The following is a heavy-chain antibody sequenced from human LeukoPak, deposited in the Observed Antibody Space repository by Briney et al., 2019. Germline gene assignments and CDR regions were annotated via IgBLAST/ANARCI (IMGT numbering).Heavy chain of an antibody. V-gene: IGHV3-30*03. CDR2: ISFDGNDE. CDR3: VRDAGIWGYEYNFDY. J-gene: IGHJ4*02. D-gene: IGHD7-27*01. CDR1: GFWFNSYD. Sequence: WGSLSLTCAASGFWFNSYDLHWVRQAPGKGLEWVAVISFDGNDEYYTDSVKGRFTISRDNSKNTLYLQMNSLRAEDTAVYYCVRDAGIWGYEYNFDYWGEGCQVTVSS.